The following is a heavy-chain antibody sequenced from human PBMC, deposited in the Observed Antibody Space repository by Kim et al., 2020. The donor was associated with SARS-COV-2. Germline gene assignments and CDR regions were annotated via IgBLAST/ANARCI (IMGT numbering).Heavy chain of an antibody. V-gene: IGHV5-51*01. CDR2: IYPGDSDT. CDR3: ARLIAAPGSYGGGLDV. D-gene: IGHD6-13*01. Sequence: GESLKISCKGSGYSFTSYWIGWVRQMPGKGLGWMGIIYPGDSDTRYSPSFQGQVTISADKSISTAYLQWSSLKASDTAMYYCARLIAAPGSYGGGLDVWGQGTTVTVSS. J-gene: IGHJ6*02. CDR1: GYSFTSYW.